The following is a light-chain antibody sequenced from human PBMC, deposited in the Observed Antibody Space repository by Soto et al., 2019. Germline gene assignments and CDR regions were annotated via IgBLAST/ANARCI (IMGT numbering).Light chain of an antibody. CDR2: EVS. V-gene: IGLV2-14*01. Sequence: QSALTQSASVSGSPGQSITISCTGTSSDIGAYNYVSWYQQHPGKAPKLIIYEVSNRPSGVSNRLSGSKSGNTASLTISGLQDEDEDDYYCSSYTGSSTPYVFGTGTKLTVL. CDR1: SSDIGAYNY. J-gene: IGLJ1*01. CDR3: SSYTGSSTPYV.